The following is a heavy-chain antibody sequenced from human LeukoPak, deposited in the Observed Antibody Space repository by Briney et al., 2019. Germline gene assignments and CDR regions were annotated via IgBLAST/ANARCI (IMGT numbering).Heavy chain of an antibody. V-gene: IGHV1-46*01. Sequence: ASVKVSCKASGYTLSSSYMHWVRQAPGQGLEWMGVVNPSDNSRTYAQKFQGRVTMTRDRSTGTVYMELSSLRSDDTAVYYCARGDIDHWGQGTPVTVSS. CDR1: GYTLSSSY. CDR2: VNPSDNSR. CDR3: ARGDIDH. J-gene: IGHJ4*02.